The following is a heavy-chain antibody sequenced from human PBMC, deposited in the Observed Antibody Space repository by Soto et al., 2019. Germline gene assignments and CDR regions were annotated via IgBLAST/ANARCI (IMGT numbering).Heavy chain of an antibody. CDR1: GFTFSSYA. Sequence: GGSLRLSCAASGFTFSSYAMHWVRQAPGKGLEWVAVISYDGSNKYYADSVKGRFTISRDNSKNTLYLQMNSLRAEDTAVYYCARESYYFEGGDSSGYSVLDIWGQGTMVTVSS. CDR2: ISYDGSNK. D-gene: IGHD3-22*01. J-gene: IGHJ3*02. V-gene: IGHV3-30-3*01. CDR3: ARESYYFEGGDSSGYSVLDI.